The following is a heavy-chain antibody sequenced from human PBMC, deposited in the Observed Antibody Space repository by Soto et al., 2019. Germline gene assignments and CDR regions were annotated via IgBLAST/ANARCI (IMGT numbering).Heavy chain of an antibody. CDR3: ASHSGRSPDGRYYYGMDV. V-gene: IGHV1-69*12. D-gene: IGHD1-26*01. J-gene: IGHJ6*02. Sequence: QVQLVQSGAEVKKPGSSVKVSCKASGGTFSSYAISWVRQAPGQGLQWMGGIISIFGTADYAQKFQGRVTNTADESTSPAYRELRSLRSEDAAVYYCASHSGRSPDGRYYYGMDVWGQGTTVTVSS. CDR1: GGTFSSYA. CDR2: IISIFGTA.